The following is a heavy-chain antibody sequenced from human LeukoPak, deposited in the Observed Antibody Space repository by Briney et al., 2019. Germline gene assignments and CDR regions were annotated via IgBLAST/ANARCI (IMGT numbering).Heavy chain of an antibody. CDR2: ISWDGGST. D-gene: IGHD2-21*01. Sequence: GGSLRLSCAASGFTFSSYEMNWVRQAPGKGLEWVSLISWDGGSTYYADSVKGRFTISRDNSKNSLYLQMNSLRTEDTALYYCAKAEAYCGGDCLDYWGQGTLVTVSS. CDR3: AKAEAYCGGDCLDY. V-gene: IGHV3-43*01. CDR1: GFTFSSYE. J-gene: IGHJ4*02.